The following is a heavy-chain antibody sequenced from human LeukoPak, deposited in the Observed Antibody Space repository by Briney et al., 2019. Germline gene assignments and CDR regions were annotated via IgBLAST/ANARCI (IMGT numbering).Heavy chain of an antibody. V-gene: IGHV1-69*04. CDR3: AIDIVVVPAVPFDP. D-gene: IGHD2-2*01. Sequence: GASVKVSLKASGGTFSSYAISWVRQAPGQGLEWMGRIIPILGIANYAQKFQGRVTITADKSTSTAYMELSSLRSEDTAVYYCAIDIVVVPAVPFDPWGQGTLVTVSS. CDR2: IIPILGIA. CDR1: GGTFSSYA. J-gene: IGHJ5*02.